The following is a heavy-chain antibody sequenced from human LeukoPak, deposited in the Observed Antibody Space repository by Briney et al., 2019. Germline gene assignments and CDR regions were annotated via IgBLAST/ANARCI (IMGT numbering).Heavy chain of an antibody. Sequence: TSETLSLTCTVSGDSIKRIAYHWGWVRQPPGKGLEWIGSFDYSGITSYKPSHKSRVTISLDTSKNQFSLKMTSVTAADTAVYYCARSSTVAETWFDPWGQGTLATVSS. CDR3: ARSSTVAETWFDP. D-gene: IGHD3-10*01. CDR1: GDSIKRIAYH. V-gene: IGHV4-39*07. J-gene: IGHJ5*02. CDR2: FDYSGIT.